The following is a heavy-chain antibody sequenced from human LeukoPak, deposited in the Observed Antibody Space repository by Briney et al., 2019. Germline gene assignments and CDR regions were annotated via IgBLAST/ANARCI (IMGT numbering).Heavy chain of an antibody. Sequence: SETLSLTCTVSGGSISSYYWSWIRQPPGKGLEWIGYIYCSGSTNYNPSLKSRVTISVDTSKNQFSLKLSSVTAADTAVYYCARGPSFSTEDAFDIWGQGTMVTVSS. CDR1: GGSISSYY. CDR3: ARGPSFSTEDAFDI. J-gene: IGHJ3*02. CDR2: IYCSGST. V-gene: IGHV4-59*08. D-gene: IGHD3/OR15-3a*01.